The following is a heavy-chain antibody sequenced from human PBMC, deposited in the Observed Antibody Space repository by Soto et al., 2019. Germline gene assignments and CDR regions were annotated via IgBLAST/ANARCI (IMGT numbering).Heavy chain of an antibody. V-gene: IGHV3-23*01. J-gene: IGHJ4*02. D-gene: IGHD6-19*01. Sequence: EVQLLESGGDLVQPGGSLRLSCAASGFTFSNYALNWVRQAPGKGLEWVSIISGRGVHTYYAASVKGRFTISRDNSRNTLYLQMNSLRVEDTAVYYCAKVATPRGAWFFDFWGQGTLGTVSS. CDR1: GFTFSNYA. CDR2: ISGRGVHT. CDR3: AKVATPRGAWFFDF.